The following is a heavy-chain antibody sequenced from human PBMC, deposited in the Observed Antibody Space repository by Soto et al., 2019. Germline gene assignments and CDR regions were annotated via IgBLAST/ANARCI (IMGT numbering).Heavy chain of an antibody. J-gene: IGHJ6*02. V-gene: IGHV4-31*03. D-gene: IGHD3-9*01. CDR3: ARQDTYYDILTGPYYYYGMDV. Sequence: PSETLSLTCTVSGGSISSGGYYWSWIRQHPGKGLEWIGYIYYSGSTYYNPSLKSRVTISVDTSKNQFSLKLSSVTAADTAVYYCARQDTYYDILTGPYYYYGMDVWGQGTTVTVSS. CDR1: GGSISSGGYY. CDR2: IYYSGST.